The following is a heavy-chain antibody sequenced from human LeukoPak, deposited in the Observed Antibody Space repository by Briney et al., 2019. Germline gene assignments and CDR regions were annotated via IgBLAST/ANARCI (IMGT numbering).Heavy chain of an antibody. V-gene: IGHV4-34*01. CDR3: ARGPRITMVRGSLDY. CDR1: GGSFSGNY. Sequence: SGTLSLTCAVYGGSFSGNYWSWSRQPPGKGLEWIGEINHSGSTNYNPSLKSRVTISVDTSKNQFSLKLSSVTAADTAVYYCARGPRITMVRGSLDYWGQGTLVTVSS. CDR2: INHSGST. J-gene: IGHJ4*02. D-gene: IGHD3-10*01.